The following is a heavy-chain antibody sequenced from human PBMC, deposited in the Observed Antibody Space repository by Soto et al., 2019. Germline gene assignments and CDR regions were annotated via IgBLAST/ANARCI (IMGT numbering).Heavy chain of an antibody. CDR1: GGTFSRYT. V-gene: IGHV1-69*02. J-gene: IGHJ4*02. CDR3: ANRGYSYGFVIY. CDR2: IIPMLGIA. Sequence: QVQLVQSGAEVKKHGSSVKVSCKASGGTFSRYTFSWVRQAPGQGLEWMGRIIPMLGIANYAQKFQGRVTITADKSTSTAYMELSSLRSEDTAVSYCANRGYSYGFVIYWGQGTLVTVSS. D-gene: IGHD5-18*01.